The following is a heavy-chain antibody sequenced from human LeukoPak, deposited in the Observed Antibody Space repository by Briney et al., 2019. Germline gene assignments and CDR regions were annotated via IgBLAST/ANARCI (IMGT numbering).Heavy chain of an antibody. V-gene: IGHV4-39*01. D-gene: IGHD3-3*01. J-gene: IGHJ4*02. CDR3: ARYTIFGVSFDY. CDR1: AGSISSSSYY. Sequence: SETLSLTCTVSAGSISSSSYYWGWIRRPPGKGLEWIASIYYSGSAYYNPSLKSRVTISVDTSKNQFSLKLSSVTAADTAVYYSARYTIFGVSFDYWGQGTLVTVSS. CDR2: IYYSGSA.